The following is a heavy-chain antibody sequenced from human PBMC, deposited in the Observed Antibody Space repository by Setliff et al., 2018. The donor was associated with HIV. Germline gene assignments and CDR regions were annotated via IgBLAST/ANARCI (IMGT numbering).Heavy chain of an antibody. CDR2: IYSDGRT. Sequence: PGGSLRLSCAASGFTLSNYWMSWVRQAPGKGLEWVSFIYSDGRTYYAESVKGRFTISRDDSKNTLYLQMNNLRLDDTAIYYCATNFSTFDYWGQGVLVTVSS. J-gene: IGHJ4*02. CDR3: ATNFSTFDY. V-gene: IGHV3-66*01. CDR1: GFTLSNYW. D-gene: IGHD7-27*01.